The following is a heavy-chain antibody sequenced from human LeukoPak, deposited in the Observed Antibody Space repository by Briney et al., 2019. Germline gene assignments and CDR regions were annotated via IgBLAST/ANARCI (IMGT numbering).Heavy chain of an antibody. J-gene: IGHJ4*02. CDR3: ARRGGSGRSFDY. Sequence: SETLSLTCTVSGGSISSSNYYWGWIRQPPGKGLEWIGNIYSSGSTSYNPSLKSRVAISVDTSKNQFSLKLSSVTAADTAVYYCARRGGSGRSFDYWGQGTLVTVSS. CDR1: GGSISSSNYY. CDR2: IYSSGST. D-gene: IGHD3-10*01. V-gene: IGHV4-39*01.